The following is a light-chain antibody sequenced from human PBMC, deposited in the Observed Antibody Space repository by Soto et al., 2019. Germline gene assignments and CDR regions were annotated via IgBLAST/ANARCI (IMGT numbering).Light chain of an antibody. Sequence: VLTQSPATLSLSPGARASLSCRASQRISTYLAWYQQKPGQAPRLLIYDASNRATGIPARFSGSGSGTDFTLTISRLEPEDFAVYYCLQRSSWPITFGQGTRLEIK. CDR2: DAS. CDR1: QRISTY. J-gene: IGKJ5*01. CDR3: LQRSSWPIT. V-gene: IGKV3-11*01.